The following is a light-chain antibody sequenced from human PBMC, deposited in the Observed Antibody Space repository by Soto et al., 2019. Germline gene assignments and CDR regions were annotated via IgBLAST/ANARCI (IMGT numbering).Light chain of an antibody. V-gene: IGKV3-20*01. Sequence: EIVLTQSPATLSLSPGERATLSCRSSQSVSSSYLAWYQQKPGQAPRLLIYGASSRATGIPDRFSGSGSGTDFTLTISRLEPEDFAVYYCQQYNNWPPVTFGRGTKVDIK. CDR2: GAS. CDR1: QSVSSSY. J-gene: IGKJ4*01. CDR3: QQYNNWPPVT.